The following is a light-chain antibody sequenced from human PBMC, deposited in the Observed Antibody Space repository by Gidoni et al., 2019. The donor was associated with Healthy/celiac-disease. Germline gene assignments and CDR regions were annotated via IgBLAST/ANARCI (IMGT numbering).Light chain of an antibody. CDR1: QSVSSN. J-gene: IGKJ1*01. Sequence: EIVMTQSPATLSVSPGESATLFCRASQSVSSNLAWYQQKPGQPPRVLIYGASTRATGVPARFSGSGSGKEFTITISSLQSEDFAIYYCQQYNNWPPWTFGQGTKVEIK. V-gene: IGKV3-15*01. CDR2: GAS. CDR3: QQYNNWPPWT.